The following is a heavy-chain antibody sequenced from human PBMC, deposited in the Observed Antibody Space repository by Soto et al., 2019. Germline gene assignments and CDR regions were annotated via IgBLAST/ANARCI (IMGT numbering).Heavy chain of an antibody. V-gene: IGHV1-69*08. D-gene: IGHD4-4*01. J-gene: IGHJ5*02. CDR2: VIPILGRA. CDR1: GGTFSSYT. Sequence: QVQLVQSGAEVKKPGSSVKVSCKASGGTFSSYTISWVRQAPGQGLEWMGRVIPILGRANYAQKFQGRVTITADKSTSTAYMELSSLRAEDTAVYYCARGPTVTAPFDPWGQGTLVTVSS. CDR3: ARGPTVTAPFDP.